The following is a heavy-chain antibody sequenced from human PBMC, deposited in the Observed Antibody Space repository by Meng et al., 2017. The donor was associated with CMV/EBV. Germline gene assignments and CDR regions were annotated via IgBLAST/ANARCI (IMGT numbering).Heavy chain of an antibody. D-gene: IGHD2-2*01. CDR1: FTCASYA. V-gene: IGHV3-23*01. CDR2: ISGSGGST. J-gene: IGHJ5*02. Sequence: FTCASYAMGWFAQAPGKGLDWFSAISGSGGSTYYADSVKGRFTISRDNSKNTLYLQMNSLRAEDTAVYYCAKGPLYCSSTSCHGWFDPWGQGTRSPSPQ. CDR3: AKGPLYCSSTSCHGWFDP.